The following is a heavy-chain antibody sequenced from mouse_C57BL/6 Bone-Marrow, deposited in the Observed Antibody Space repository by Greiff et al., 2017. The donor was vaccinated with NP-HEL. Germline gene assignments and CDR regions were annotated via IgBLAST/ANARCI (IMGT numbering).Heavy chain of an antibody. V-gene: IGHV1-55*01. D-gene: IGHD2-14*01. CDR3: ARRVLTLYAMDY. J-gene: IGHJ4*01. Sequence: QVQLQQSGAELVKPGASVKMSCKASGYTFTSYWITWVKQRPGQGLEWIGDIYPGSGSTNYNEKFKSKATLTVDTSSSTAYMQLSSLTSEDSAVYYCARRVLTLYAMDYWGQGTSVTVSS. CDR1: GYTFTSYW. CDR2: IYPGSGST.